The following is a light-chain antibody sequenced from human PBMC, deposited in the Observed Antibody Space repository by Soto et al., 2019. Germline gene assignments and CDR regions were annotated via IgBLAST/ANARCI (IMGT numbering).Light chain of an antibody. V-gene: IGLV1-40*01. Sequence: QPVLTQPPSVSGAPGQRVTISCSGSSSNIGAGYDVQWYQQLPGTAPKVIMYANTNRPSGVPDRFSGSKSDTSASLAINGLQAEDEADYYCQSYDSRLSGWVFGGGTKVTVL. CDR3: QSYDSRLSGWV. CDR2: ANT. CDR1: SSNIGAGYD. J-gene: IGLJ3*02.